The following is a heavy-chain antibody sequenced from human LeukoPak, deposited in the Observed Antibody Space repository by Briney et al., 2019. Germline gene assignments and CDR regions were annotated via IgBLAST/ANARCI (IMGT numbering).Heavy chain of an antibody. J-gene: IGHJ3*02. V-gene: IGHV4-59*08. CDR3: ARLDGGPTGWYFAFDI. CDR1: GGSISGYY. CDR2: IYYSGST. D-gene: IGHD6-19*01. Sequence: TSETLSLTCTVSGGSISGYYWSWIRQPPGKGLEWIGFIYYSGSTNYNPSLKSRVTISVDTSKNQFSLKLSSVTAADTAVYYCARLDGGPTGWYFAFDIWGQGTMVTVSS.